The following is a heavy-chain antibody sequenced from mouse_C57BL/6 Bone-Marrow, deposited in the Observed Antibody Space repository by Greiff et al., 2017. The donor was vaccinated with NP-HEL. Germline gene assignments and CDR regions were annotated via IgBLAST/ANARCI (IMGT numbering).Heavy chain of an antibody. J-gene: IGHJ3*01. Sequence: EVKLVESGAGLVKPGGSLKLSCAASGFTFSSYAMSWVRQTPEKRLEWVATISDGGSYTYYPDNVKGRFTLSRDNAKNNLYLQMSHLKSEDTAMYYCARDLLPGAWFAYWGQGTLVTVSA. CDR3: ARDLLPGAWFAY. D-gene: IGHD2-1*01. CDR1: GFTFSSYA. V-gene: IGHV5-4*01. CDR2: ISDGGSYT.